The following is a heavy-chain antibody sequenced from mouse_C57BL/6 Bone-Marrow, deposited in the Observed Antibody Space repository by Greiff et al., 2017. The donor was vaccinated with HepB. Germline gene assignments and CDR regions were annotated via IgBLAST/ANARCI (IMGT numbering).Heavy chain of an antibody. CDR3: ARQGVKRGYYAMDY. D-gene: IGHD2-2*01. V-gene: IGHV5-6*01. J-gene: IGHJ4*01. CDR2: ISSGGSYT. Sequence: DVQLVESGGDLVKPGGSLKLSCAASGFTFSSYGMSLVRQTPDKRLEWVATISSGGSYTYYPDSVKGRFTISRDNAKNTLYLQMSRLKSEDTAMYYCARQGVKRGYYAMDYWGQGTSVTVSS. CDR1: GFTFSSYG.